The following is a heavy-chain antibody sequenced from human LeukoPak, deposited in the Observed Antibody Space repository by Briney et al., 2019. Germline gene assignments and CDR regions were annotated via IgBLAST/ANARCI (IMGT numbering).Heavy chain of an antibody. J-gene: IGHJ5*02. CDR2: IYTSGST. CDR3: ARENYDFWSGYHRINWFDP. D-gene: IGHD3-3*01. V-gene: IGHV4-4*07. CDR1: GGSISSYY. Sequence: SETLSLTCTVSGGSISSYYWSWIRQPAGKGLEWIGRIYTSGSTNYNPSLKSRVTMSVDTSKNQFSLKLSSVTAADTAVYYCARENYDFWSGYHRINWFDPWGQGTLVTLSS.